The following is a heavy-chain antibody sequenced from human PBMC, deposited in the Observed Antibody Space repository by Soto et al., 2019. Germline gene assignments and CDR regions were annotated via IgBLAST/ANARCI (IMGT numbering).Heavy chain of an antibody. Sequence: QVQLQESGPGLVKPSQTLSLTCTVSGDSISSDDYYWSWIRQPPGKGLEWIGYCYYSGSTHYNPSLKSRLTISVDTSKNQFSLKLSSVTAADTAVYYCARGVVVVGAPRWFDPWGQGTLVTVSS. CDR2: CYYSGST. J-gene: IGHJ5*02. D-gene: IGHD2-15*01. CDR3: ARGVVVVGAPRWFDP. CDR1: GDSISSDDYY. V-gene: IGHV4-30-4*01.